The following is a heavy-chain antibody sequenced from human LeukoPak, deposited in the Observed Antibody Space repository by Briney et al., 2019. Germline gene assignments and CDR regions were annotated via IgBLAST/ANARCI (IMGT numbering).Heavy chain of an antibody. V-gene: IGHV4-34*01. CDR1: GGSFSGYY. J-gene: IGHJ4*02. CDR2: INHSGST. Sequence: SETLSLTCAVYGGSFSGYYWSWIRQPPGKGLEWIGEINHSGSTNYNPSLKSRVTISVDTSKNQFSLKLSSVTAADTAVYYCARDPLTAAAGTGRWGQGTLVTVSS. D-gene: IGHD6-13*01. CDR3: ARDPLTAAAGTGR.